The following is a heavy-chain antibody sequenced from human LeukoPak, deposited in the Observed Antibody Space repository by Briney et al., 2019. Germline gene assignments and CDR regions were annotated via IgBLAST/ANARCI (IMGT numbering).Heavy chain of an antibody. CDR3: ARGRGSGHKENWFDP. D-gene: IGHD6-19*01. CDR1: GYTFASYD. CDR2: MNPNSGNT. Sequence: ASVKVSCKASGYTFASYDINWVRQATGQGLEWMGWMNPNSGNTGYAQKFQGRVTMTRNTSISTAYMELSSLRSEDTAVYYCARGRGSGHKENWFDPWGQGTLVTVSS. V-gene: IGHV1-8*01. J-gene: IGHJ5*02.